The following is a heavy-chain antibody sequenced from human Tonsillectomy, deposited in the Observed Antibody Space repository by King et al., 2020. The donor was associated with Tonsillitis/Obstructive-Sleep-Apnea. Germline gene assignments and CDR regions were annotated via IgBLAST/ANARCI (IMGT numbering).Heavy chain of an antibody. D-gene: IGHD3-22*01. V-gene: IGHV4-59*01. Sequence: VQLQESGPGLVKPSETLSLTCTVSAGSISSYYWSWIRQPPGKGLEWIGYIYYSGSTSYNPSLKSRVTISVDTSKNQFSLKLSTVTAAATAVYYCARVLLGYYDTSGYYWYFDLWGRGTLVTVSS. CDR1: AGSISSYY. J-gene: IGHJ2*01. CDR3: ARVLLGYYDTSGYYWYFDL. CDR2: IYYSGST.